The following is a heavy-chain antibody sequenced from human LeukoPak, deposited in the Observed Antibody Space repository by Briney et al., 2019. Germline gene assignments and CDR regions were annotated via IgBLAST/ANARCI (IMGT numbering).Heavy chain of an antibody. CDR2: ISSSSSYI. Sequence: GGSLRLSCAASGFTFSSYSMNWVRQAPGKGLEWVSSISSSSSYIYYADSVKGRFTISRDNAKNSLYLQMNSLRAEDTAVYYCARWGGSTVTTYYYYGMDVWGQGTTVTVSS. J-gene: IGHJ6*02. D-gene: IGHD4-17*01. CDR1: GFTFSSYS. V-gene: IGHV3-21*01. CDR3: ARWGGSTVTTYYYYGMDV.